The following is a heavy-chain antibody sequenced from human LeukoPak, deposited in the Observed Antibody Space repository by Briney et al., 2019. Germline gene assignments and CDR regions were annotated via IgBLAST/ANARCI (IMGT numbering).Heavy chain of an antibody. CDR3: APSSSDYFDY. D-gene: IGHD6-13*01. V-gene: IGHV1-2*02. Sequence: ASVKVSCKASGYTFSGYYMQWLRQAPGQGLEWMGWINPKSGGTNYAQKFQDRVTMTRDTSISTAYMELSRLTSDDTAVYYCAPSSSDYFDYWGQGTLVTVSS. CDR2: INPKSGGT. CDR1: GYTFSGYY. J-gene: IGHJ4*02.